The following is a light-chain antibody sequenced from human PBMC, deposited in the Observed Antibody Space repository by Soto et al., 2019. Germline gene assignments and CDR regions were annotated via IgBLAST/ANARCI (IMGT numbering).Light chain of an antibody. CDR2: EVS. CDR1: SSDVGGYNY. V-gene: IGLV2-8*01. Sequence: QSALTQPPSASGSPGQSVTISCTGTSSDVGGYNYVSWYQQHPGKAPKLMIYEVSKRPSGVPDRFSGSKPGNTASLTVSGLQAEDEADYYCSSYAGSNMVVFGGGTKLTVL. CDR3: SSYAGSNMVV. J-gene: IGLJ2*01.